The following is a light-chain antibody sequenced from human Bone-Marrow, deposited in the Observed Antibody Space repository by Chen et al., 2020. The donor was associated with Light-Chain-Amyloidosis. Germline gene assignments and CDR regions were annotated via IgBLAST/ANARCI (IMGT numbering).Light chain of an antibody. V-gene: IGLV3-21*02. J-gene: IGLJ3*02. CDR3: QVWDRSSDRPV. CDR2: DDS. CDR1: NIGSTS. Sequence: SYVLTQQSSVSVAPGQTATIACGGNNIGSTSVHWYQQTPGQAPLLVVYDDSDRPSGIPERLSGSNSGNTATLTISRVEAGDEADYYCQVWDRSSDRPVFGGGTNLTVL.